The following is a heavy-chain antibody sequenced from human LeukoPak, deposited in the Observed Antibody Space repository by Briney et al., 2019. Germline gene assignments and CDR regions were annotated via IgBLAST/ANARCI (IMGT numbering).Heavy chain of an antibody. V-gene: IGHV1-69*06. Sequence: SVKVSCKASGGTFSYYAISWVRQAPGQGLEWVGGIIPIFGTANYAQKFQGRVTITADKSTSTAYMELSSLRSEDTAVYFCARDKGTSYLSSFDYWGQGTLVTVSS. D-gene: IGHD6-6*01. J-gene: IGHJ4*02. CDR2: IIPIFGTA. CDR3: ARDKGTSYLSSFDY. CDR1: GGTFSYYA.